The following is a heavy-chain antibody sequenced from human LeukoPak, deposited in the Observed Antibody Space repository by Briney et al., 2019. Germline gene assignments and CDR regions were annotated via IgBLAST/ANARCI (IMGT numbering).Heavy chain of an antibody. J-gene: IGHJ6*02. CDR3: ARDGRPDIVVVPAAPYYYYYGMDV. CDR1: GFSFNNFG. Sequence: PGGSLRPSCVASGFSFNNFGMSWVRQAPGKGLEWVSSISGTGGSTHYADSVKGRFTISRDNSKNTLYLQMNSLRAEDTAVYYCARDGRPDIVVVPAAPYYYYYGMDVWGQGTTVTVSS. CDR2: ISGTGGST. V-gene: IGHV3-23*01. D-gene: IGHD2-2*01.